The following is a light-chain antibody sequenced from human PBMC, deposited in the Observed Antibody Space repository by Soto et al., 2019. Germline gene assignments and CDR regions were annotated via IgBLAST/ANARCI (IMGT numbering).Light chain of an antibody. J-gene: IGKJ1*01. CDR3: QLYGS. V-gene: IGKV3-11*01. CDR2: DAS. CDR1: QSVSSY. Sequence: EIVLTQSPATLSLSPGERATLSCRASQSVSSYLAWYQQKPGQAPRLLIYDASNRATGIPDRFSGSGSGTDFTLTISRLEPEDFAVYYCQLYGSFGQGTKVDI.